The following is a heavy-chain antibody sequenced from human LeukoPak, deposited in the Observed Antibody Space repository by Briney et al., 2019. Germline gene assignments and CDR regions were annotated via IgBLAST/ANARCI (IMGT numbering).Heavy chain of an antibody. CDR3: ARPRYCSSNSRYEDAFDI. J-gene: IGHJ3*02. CDR1: GFTFSDYY. Sequence: GGSLRLSCAASGFTFSDYYMSWIRQAPGKGLEWLSYISSSGSTIYYADSVKGRFTISRDNAKKSQYMQVNSLRAEDTAVYYCARPRYCSSNSRYEDAFDIWGHGTMVTVSS. CDR2: ISSSGSTI. V-gene: IGHV3-11*04. D-gene: IGHD2-2*01.